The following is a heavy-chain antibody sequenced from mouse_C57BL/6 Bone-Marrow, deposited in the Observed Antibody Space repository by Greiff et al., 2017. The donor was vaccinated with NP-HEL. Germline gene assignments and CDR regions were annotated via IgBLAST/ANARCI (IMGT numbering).Heavy chain of an antibody. V-gene: IGHV5-4*03. Sequence: EVKLVESGGGLVKPGGSLKLSCAASGFTFSSYAMSWVRQTPEKRLEWVGTISDGGSYTDYPDNVKGRFTISRDNAKNTLYIEFSHLKSQDTAMYYGERITTVVDGYFDYWGQGTTLTVSS. CDR3: ERITTVVDGYFDY. CDR2: ISDGGSYT. CDR1: GFTFSSYA. J-gene: IGHJ2*01. D-gene: IGHD1-1*01.